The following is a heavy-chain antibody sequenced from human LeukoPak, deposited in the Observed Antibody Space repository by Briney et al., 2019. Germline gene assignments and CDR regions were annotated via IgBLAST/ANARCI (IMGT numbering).Heavy chain of an antibody. CDR1: GYTLTDYY. Sequence: GASVKVSCKASGYTLTDYYMHWVRQAPGRGLEWMGWINPNSGGTNYAQKFQGWVTMTRDTSISTAYMDLSRLRSDDTAVYYCARGTSGIAAGGFFDYWGQGTLVTVSS. CDR2: INPNSGGT. V-gene: IGHV1-2*04. D-gene: IGHD6-13*01. CDR3: ARGTSGIAAGGFFDY. J-gene: IGHJ4*02.